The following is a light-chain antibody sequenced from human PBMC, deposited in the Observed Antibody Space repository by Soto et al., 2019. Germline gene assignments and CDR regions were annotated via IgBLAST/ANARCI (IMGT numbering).Light chain of an antibody. CDR1: SSDVGSYNL. CDR3: CSHAGSSTFYV. V-gene: IGLV2-23*01. Sequence: QSALTQPASVSGSPGQSITISCTGTSSDVGSYNLVSWYQQHPGKAPKLMIYEGSKRPSGVSNRFSGSKSGNTASLTISGLQAEDEADYYCCSHAGSSTFYVFGPGTKLTVL. J-gene: IGLJ1*01. CDR2: EGS.